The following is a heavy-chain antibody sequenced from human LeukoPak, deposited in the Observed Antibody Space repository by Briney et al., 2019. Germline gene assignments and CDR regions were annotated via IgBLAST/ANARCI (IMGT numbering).Heavy chain of an antibody. Sequence: GGSLRLSCAASGFTFSSYAMSWVRQAPGKGLEWVSAISGSGGSTYYADSVKGRFTISRDNSKNTLYLQMNSLRAEDTAVYYCAKPQAGGSGSYYSHFDYWGQGTLVTVSS. CDR1: GFTFSSYA. CDR2: ISGSGGST. D-gene: IGHD3-10*01. CDR3: AKPQAGGSGSYYSHFDY. V-gene: IGHV3-23*01. J-gene: IGHJ4*02.